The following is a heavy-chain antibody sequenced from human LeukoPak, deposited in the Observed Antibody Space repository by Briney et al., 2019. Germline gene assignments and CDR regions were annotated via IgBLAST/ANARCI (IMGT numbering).Heavy chain of an antibody. J-gene: IGHJ4*02. CDR1: GFTFSDYG. Sequence: GSLSLSCAASGFTFSDYGMHWVRQAPGKGLEWVAVISYDGSNKYYADSVKGRFTISRDNSKNTLYLQMNSLRTEDTAVYHCARDRSSYEYYFDYWGQGTLVTVSS. V-gene: IGHV3-30*03. CDR2: ISYDGSNK. CDR3: ARDRSSYEYYFDY. D-gene: IGHD5-12*01.